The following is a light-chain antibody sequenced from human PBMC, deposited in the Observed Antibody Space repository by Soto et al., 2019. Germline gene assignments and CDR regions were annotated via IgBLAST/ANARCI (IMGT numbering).Light chain of an antibody. CDR1: SSNIGSNT. CDR2: TNN. J-gene: IGLJ2*01. Sequence: QSVLTQPPSASGTPGQRVTISCSGSSSNIGSNTVSWYQQLPGTAPKLLIYTNNQLPSGVPDRFSGSKSGTSASLAISGLQSEDEADFYCATWDDSLNGVVFGEGTKLTVL. CDR3: ATWDDSLNGVV. V-gene: IGLV1-44*01.